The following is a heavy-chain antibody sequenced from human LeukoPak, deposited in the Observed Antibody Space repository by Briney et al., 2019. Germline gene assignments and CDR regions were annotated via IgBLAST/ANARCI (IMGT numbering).Heavy chain of an antibody. V-gene: IGHV4-31*03. Sequence: SSQTLSLTCTVSGGSISSGGYYWSWIRQHPGKGLEWIGYIYYSGSTYYNPYLKSRVTISIDTFKNQFSLKLSSVTAADTAVYYCARGVNRVTQYYFDYWGQGTLVTVSS. CDR1: GGSISSGGYY. J-gene: IGHJ4*02. CDR3: ARGVNRVTQYYFDY. CDR2: IYYSGST. D-gene: IGHD5-18*01.